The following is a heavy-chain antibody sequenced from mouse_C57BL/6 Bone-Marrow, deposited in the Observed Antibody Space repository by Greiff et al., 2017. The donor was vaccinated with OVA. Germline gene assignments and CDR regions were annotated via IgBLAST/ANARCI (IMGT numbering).Heavy chain of an antibody. Sequence: EVQLVESGGGLVQPKGSLQLSCAASGFTFNTYAMHWVRQAPGKGLEWVARIRSKSSNYATYYADSVKDRFTISRDDSQSMLYLPMNNLHTEDTALSYCVRARIYYDPYYAMDYWGQGTSVTVSS. J-gene: IGHJ4*01. D-gene: IGHD2-4*01. CDR1: GFTFNTYA. V-gene: IGHV10-3*01. CDR3: VRARIYYDPYYAMDY. CDR2: IRSKSSNYAT.